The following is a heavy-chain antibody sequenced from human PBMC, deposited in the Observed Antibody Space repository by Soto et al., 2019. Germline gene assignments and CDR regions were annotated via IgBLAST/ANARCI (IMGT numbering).Heavy chain of an antibody. Sequence: QVQLVQSGAEVKKPGSSVKVSCKASGGTFSSYAISWVRQAPGQGLEWLGVIIPIFGTANYAQKFQSRVTITADKSTSTAYMELSSLRSEDTAVYYCARGPLDLPPGCSGWYAWFDPWGQGTLVTVSS. J-gene: IGHJ5*02. CDR2: IIPIFGTA. D-gene: IGHD6-19*01. V-gene: IGHV1-69*06. CDR1: GGTFSSYA. CDR3: ARGPLDLPPGCSGWYAWFDP.